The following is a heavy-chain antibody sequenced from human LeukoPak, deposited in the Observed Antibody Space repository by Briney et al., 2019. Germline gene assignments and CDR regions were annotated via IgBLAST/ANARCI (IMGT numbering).Heavy chain of an antibody. CDR2: IYYSGST. Sequence: PSETLSLTCTVSDGSISSYYWSWIRQPPGKGLEWIGYIYYSGSTNYNPSLKSRVTISVDTSKNQFSLKLSSVTAADTAVYYCARGARYYYDSSGYYYGSDDAFDIWGQGTMVTVSS. J-gene: IGHJ3*02. CDR1: DGSISSYY. V-gene: IGHV4-59*01. CDR3: ARGARYYYDSSGYYYGSDDAFDI. D-gene: IGHD3-22*01.